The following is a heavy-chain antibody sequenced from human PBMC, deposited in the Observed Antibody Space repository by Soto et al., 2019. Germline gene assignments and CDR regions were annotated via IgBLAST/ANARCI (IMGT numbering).Heavy chain of an antibody. CDR3: TTDWLATVTAHEPGNWFDP. J-gene: IGHJ5*02. D-gene: IGHD4-17*01. CDR2: IKSKTDGGTT. CDR1: GFTFSNAW. V-gene: IGHV3-15*01. Sequence: GGSLRLSCAASGFTFSNAWMSWVRQAPGKGLEWVGRIKSKTDGGTTDYAAPVKGRFTISRDDSKNTLYLQMNSLKTEDTAVYYCTTDWLATVTAHEPGNWFDPWGQGTLVTVSS.